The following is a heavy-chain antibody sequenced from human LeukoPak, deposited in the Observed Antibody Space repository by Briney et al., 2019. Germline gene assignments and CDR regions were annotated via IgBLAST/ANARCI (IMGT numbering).Heavy chain of an antibody. D-gene: IGHD6-25*01. CDR2: ISYDGSNK. Sequence: GRSLRLSCAASGFTFSSYGMHWVRQAPGKGLEWVAVISYDGSNKYYADSVKGRFTISRDNSKNTLYPQMNSLRAGDTAVYYCAKDRSGGVNHYFDYWGQGTLVTVSS. V-gene: IGHV3-30*18. CDR1: GFTFSSYG. J-gene: IGHJ4*02. CDR3: AKDRSGGVNHYFDY.